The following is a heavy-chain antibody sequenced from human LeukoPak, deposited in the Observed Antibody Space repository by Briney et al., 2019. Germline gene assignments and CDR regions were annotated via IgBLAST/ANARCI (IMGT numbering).Heavy chain of an antibody. J-gene: IGHJ4*02. D-gene: IGHD6-13*01. Sequence: SETLSLTCTASGGSITDYYWSWIRHSSRKGLEWIGYMYYSGSAYYSPSLKTRVTISVDTSKNQFSLKLTSVTAADTAVYYCARSTFSSNWNLWGQGTLVTVSS. V-gene: IGHV4-59*08. CDR1: GGSITDYY. CDR2: MYYSGSA. CDR3: ARSTFSSNWNL.